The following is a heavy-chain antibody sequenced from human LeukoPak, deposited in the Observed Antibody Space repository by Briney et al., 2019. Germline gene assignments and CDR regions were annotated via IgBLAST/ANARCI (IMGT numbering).Heavy chain of an antibody. D-gene: IGHD2-21*02. CDR1: GYTFTSYG. J-gene: IGHJ4*02. Sequence: ASVKVSCKASGYTFTSYGISWVRQAPGQGLEWMGWISAYNGNTNYAQKLQGRVTMTTDTSTSTAYMELRSLRSDDTAVYYCARCHGHYCGGDYGYFDYWGQGTLVTVSS. CDR2: ISAYNGNT. CDR3: ARCHGHYCGGDYGYFDY. V-gene: IGHV1-18*01.